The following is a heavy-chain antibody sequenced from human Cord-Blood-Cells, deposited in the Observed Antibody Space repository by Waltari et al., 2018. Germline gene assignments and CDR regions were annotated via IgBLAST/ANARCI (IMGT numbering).Heavy chain of an antibody. CDR3: AGGVVVAATPIRWFDP. Sequence: QVQLQQWGAGLLKPSETLSLTCAVYGGSFSGYYWSWIRQPPGKGLEWIGEINHSGSTNYSPSLKSRVTISVDTSKNQFSLKLSSVTAADTAVYYCAGGVVVAATPIRWFDPWGQGTLVTVSS. V-gene: IGHV4-34*01. D-gene: IGHD2-15*01. CDR1: GGSFSGYY. CDR2: INHSGST. J-gene: IGHJ5*02.